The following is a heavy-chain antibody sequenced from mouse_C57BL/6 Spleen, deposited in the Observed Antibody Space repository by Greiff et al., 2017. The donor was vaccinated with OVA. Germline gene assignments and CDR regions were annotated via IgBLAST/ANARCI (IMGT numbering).Heavy chain of an antibody. J-gene: IGHJ1*03. D-gene: IGHD2-4*01. V-gene: IGHV1-72*01. CDR3: ALYYDYDDGYWYFDV. Sequence: QVHVKQPGAELVKPGASVKLSCKASGYTFTSYWMHWVKQRPGRGLEWIGRIDPNSGGTKYNEKFKSKATLTVDKPSSTAYMQLSSLTSEDSAVYYCALYYDYDDGYWYFDVWGTGTTVTVSS. CDR1: GYTFTSYW. CDR2: IDPNSGGT.